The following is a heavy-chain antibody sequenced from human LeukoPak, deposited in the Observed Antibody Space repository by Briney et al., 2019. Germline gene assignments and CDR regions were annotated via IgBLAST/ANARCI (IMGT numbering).Heavy chain of an antibody. CDR2: ISYDGSSK. CDR3: AKAADQYYYSYFYYMDV. D-gene: IGHD2/OR15-2a*01. V-gene: IGHV3-30*18. CDR1: GFTFSSYG. J-gene: IGHJ6*03. Sequence: GGSLRLSCAASGFTFSSYGMHWVRQAPGKGLEWVAVISYDGSSKDYADSVKGRFTISRDNSKNTLYLQMNSLTVEDTAVYYCAKAADQYYYSYFYYMDVWGKGTTVTVSS.